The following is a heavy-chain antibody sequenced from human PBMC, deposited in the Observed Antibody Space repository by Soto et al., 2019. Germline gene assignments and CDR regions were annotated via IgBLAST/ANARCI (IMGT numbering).Heavy chain of an antibody. CDR3: AREENYYGSGSYYNGPQGENWFDP. J-gene: IGHJ5*02. D-gene: IGHD3-10*01. CDR1: GFTVSSYS. Sequence: GGSLGLSCAASGFTVSSYSMSWVRQAPGKGLEWVSAISGSGGTTYYADSVKGRFTISRDNAKNSLYLQMNSLRAEGTAVYYCAREENYYGSGSYYNGPQGENWFDPWGQGTLVTVSS. V-gene: IGHV3-23*01. CDR2: ISGSGGTT.